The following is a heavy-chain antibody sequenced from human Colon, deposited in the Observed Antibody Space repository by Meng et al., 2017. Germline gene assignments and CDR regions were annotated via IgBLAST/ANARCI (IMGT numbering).Heavy chain of an antibody. J-gene: IGHJ4*02. CDR2: IYYSGST. CDR1: GGSISSGDYY. D-gene: IGHD4-17*01. V-gene: IGHV4-30-4*01. Sequence: QVQLQESAHGLVKPYQTLLFPCTVSGGSISSGDYYWSWIRQPPGKGLEWIGYIYYSGSTYYNPSLKSRVTISVDTSKNQFSLKLSSVTAADTAVYYCARGPTTYFDYWGQGTLVTVSS. CDR3: ARGPTTYFDY.